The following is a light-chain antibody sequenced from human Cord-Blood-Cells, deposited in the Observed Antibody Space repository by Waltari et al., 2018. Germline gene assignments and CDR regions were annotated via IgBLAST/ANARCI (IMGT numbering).Light chain of an antibody. CDR3: QQYNNWPPMYG. Sequence: EIVMTQSPATLSVSPGERATLSCRASQSVSSNLAWYQQKPGQAPRLLIYGASTRATGIPARFSGSGSGTEFTLTISSLQSEDFAVYYCQQYNNWPPMYGSGQGTKLEIK. CDR2: GAS. CDR1: QSVSSN. V-gene: IGKV3-15*01. J-gene: IGKJ2*03.